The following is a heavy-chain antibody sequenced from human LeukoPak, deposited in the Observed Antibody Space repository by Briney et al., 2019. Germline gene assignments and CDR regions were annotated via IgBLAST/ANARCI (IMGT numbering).Heavy chain of an antibody. V-gene: IGHV3-23*01. J-gene: IGHJ4*02. CDR1: GFTFSSYA. CDR3: AKDGLIYYDILTGYYFDY. D-gene: IGHD3-9*01. Sequence: GGSLRLSCAASGFTFSSYAMSWVRQAPGKGLEWVSAISGSGGSTYYADSVKGRFTISRDNSKNTLYLQLNSLRAEDTAVYYCAKDGLIYYDILTGYYFDYWGQGTLVTVSS. CDR2: ISGSGGST.